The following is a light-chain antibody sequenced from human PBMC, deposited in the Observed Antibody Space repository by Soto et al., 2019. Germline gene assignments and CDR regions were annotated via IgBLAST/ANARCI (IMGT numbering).Light chain of an antibody. J-gene: IGKJ5*01. CDR3: QQYGSSSIT. CDR2: GAS. CDR1: QSVSSSY. Sequence: IALPQSSSPLTLSPGERATLSCRASQSVSSSYLALYQQKPGQAPRLLIYGASSRATGIPDRFSGSGSGTDFTLTISRLEPEDFAVYYCQQYGSSSITFGQGTRLEVK. V-gene: IGKV3-20*01.